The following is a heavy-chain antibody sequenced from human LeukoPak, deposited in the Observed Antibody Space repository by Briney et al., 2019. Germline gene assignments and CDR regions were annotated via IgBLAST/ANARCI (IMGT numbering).Heavy chain of an antibody. CDR2: VNYNGRNQ. D-gene: IGHD1-1*01. Sequence: GRSLRLSCAASGFTFSSYGMHWVRQAPGKGLEWLAFVNYNGRNQYYADSVKGRFIISRDNSKKTVYLQMNSLRVEDTAVYYCAKDSVEYYIDSWGQGTLVTVSS. CDR3: AKDSVEYYIDS. V-gene: IGHV3-30*18. CDR1: GFTFSSYG. J-gene: IGHJ4*02.